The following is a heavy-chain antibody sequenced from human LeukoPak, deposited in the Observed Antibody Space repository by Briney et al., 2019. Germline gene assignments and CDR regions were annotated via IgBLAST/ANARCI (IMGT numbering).Heavy chain of an antibody. CDR1: GYTFTGYY. J-gene: IGHJ5*02. CDR3: ARASTIAAAGPPLSWFDP. V-gene: IGHV1-2*02. Sequence: GASVKVSCKASGYTFTGYYMHWVRQAPGQGLEWMGWINPNSGGTNYAQKFQGRVTMTRDTSISTAYMELSRLRSDDTAVYYCARASTIAAAGPPLSWFDPWGQGTLVTVSS. D-gene: IGHD6-13*01. CDR2: INPNSGGT.